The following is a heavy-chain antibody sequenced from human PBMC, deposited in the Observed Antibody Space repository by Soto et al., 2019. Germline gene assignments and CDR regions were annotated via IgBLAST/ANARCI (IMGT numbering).Heavy chain of an antibody. Sequence: QVQLVQSGAEVKKPGASVKVSCKASGYTFTSYGISWVRQAPGQGLEWMGWISAYNGNTNYAQKLQGRVTMTTDTSTSTAYMELRSLRSDETAVYYCARVYVENRFFDWFRNLFDPWCQGTLVTVSS. CDR3: ARVYVENRFFDWFRNLFDP. V-gene: IGHV1-18*01. D-gene: IGHD3-9*01. CDR2: ISAYNGNT. CDR1: GYTFTSYG. J-gene: IGHJ5*02.